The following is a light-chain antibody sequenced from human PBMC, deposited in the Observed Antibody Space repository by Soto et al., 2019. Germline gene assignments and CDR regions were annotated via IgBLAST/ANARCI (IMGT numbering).Light chain of an antibody. V-gene: IGKV3-15*01. CDR1: QSVSSN. CDR3: HQYNNWPKT. CDR2: GAS. J-gene: IGKJ1*01. Sequence: EILMTQSAATLSLSPGERATLSCRASQSVSSNLAWYQQKPGQAPRLLIYGASTRATGLPARFSGSGSGTEFTLTISSLQSEDFAVYYCHQYNNWPKTFGQGTKV.